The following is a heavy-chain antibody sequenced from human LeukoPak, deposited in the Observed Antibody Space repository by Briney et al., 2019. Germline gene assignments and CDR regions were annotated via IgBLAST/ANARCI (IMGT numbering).Heavy chain of an antibody. Sequence: ASVKVSCKASGYTFTSYDMNWVRQAPGQGLEWMGWINTNTGNPIYAQGFTGRFVFSLDTSVSTAYLQISSLKAEDTAVYYCTRGISCSGGSCYPDYWGQGTLVTVSS. D-gene: IGHD2-15*01. V-gene: IGHV7-4-1*02. J-gene: IGHJ4*02. CDR2: INTNTGNP. CDR1: GYTFTSYD. CDR3: TRGISCSGGSCYPDY.